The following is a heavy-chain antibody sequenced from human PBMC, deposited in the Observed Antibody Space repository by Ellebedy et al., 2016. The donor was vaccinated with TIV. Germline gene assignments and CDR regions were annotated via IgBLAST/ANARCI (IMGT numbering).Heavy chain of an antibody. CDR2: ISSGSDTI. Sequence: GESLKISCSASGFTFSHYNMTWVRQAPGKGLEWVSYISSGSDTIYHTDSVKGRFTISRDNAKNSLFLQMNSLRDEDTAVYYCARALIGSYTTDYWGQGTLVTVSS. D-gene: IGHD3-10*01. CDR3: ARALIGSYTTDY. CDR1: GFTFSHYN. V-gene: IGHV3-48*02. J-gene: IGHJ4*02.